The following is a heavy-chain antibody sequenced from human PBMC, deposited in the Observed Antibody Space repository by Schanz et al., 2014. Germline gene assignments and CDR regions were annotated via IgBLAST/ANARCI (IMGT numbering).Heavy chain of an antibody. CDR3: ATMWGYCTATACQILEVLDV. D-gene: IGHD2-8*02. CDR2: ISAYNGNT. Sequence: QVQLLQSGAEVKKPGASMKVSCKASGYTFTTYYMLWVRQAPGQGLEWMGWISAYNGNTNNGQKPQGRVSMTTDTSTSTAYMELRRLRYDDTAMYYCATMWGYCTATACQILEVLDVWGQGTMVTVSS. J-gene: IGHJ3*01. V-gene: IGHV1-18*01. CDR1: GYTFTTYY.